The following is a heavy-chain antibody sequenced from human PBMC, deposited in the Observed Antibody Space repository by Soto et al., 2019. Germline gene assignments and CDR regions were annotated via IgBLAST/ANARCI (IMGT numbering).Heavy chain of an antibody. CDR3: ARDLGGCSGGSCRYNWFDP. V-gene: IGHV1-69*19. Sequence: QVQLVQSGAEVKKPGSSVKVSCKASGGTFSSYVISWVRQAPGQGREWMGGIIPMYGTVNYSKRFQDRVTITADPFASTAYMELCSLRACDPAVYYCARDLGGCSGGSCRYNWFDPWGQGTLVTVSS. J-gene: IGHJ5*02. CDR1: GGTFSSYV. CDR2: IIPMYGTV. D-gene: IGHD2-15*01.